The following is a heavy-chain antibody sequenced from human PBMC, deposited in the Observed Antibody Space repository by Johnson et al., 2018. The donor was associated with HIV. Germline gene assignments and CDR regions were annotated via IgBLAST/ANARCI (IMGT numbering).Heavy chain of an antibody. J-gene: IGHJ3*02. CDR1: GFTVSSNY. D-gene: IGHD6-6*01. V-gene: IGHV3-30*14. Sequence: VQLVESGGGLIQPGGSLRLSCAASGFTVSSNYMSWVRQAPGKGLEWVAVISYDGSNKYYADSVKGRFTISRDNSKNTLYLQMNSLRAEDTAVYYCARGGRRQGAFDIWGQGTMVTVSS. CDR2: ISYDGSNK. CDR3: ARGGRRQGAFDI.